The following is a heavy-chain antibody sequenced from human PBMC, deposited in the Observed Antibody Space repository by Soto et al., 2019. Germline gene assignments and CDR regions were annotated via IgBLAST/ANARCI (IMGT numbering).Heavy chain of an antibody. CDR3: AHRRGGPPNL. D-gene: IGHD2-8*01. Sequence: QITLKESGPTLMKPTQTLTLTYTLSGVSLTSTGVGVDWIRQPPGKALEWLALIYWDDDIRYSPSLKNRLTITKDISKNQVVLTLTNMDPVDTATYYCAHRRGGPPNLWGQGSLVTVSS. CDR1: GVSLTSTGVG. CDR2: IYWDDDI. V-gene: IGHV2-5*02. J-gene: IGHJ1*01.